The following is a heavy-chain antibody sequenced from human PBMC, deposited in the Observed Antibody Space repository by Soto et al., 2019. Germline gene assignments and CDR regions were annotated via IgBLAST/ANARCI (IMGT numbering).Heavy chain of an antibody. CDR2: ISYDGSNK. CDR3: ARDMGLGRSSGWYPSFLGWYFDL. CDR1: GFTFSSYA. J-gene: IGHJ2*01. D-gene: IGHD6-19*01. V-gene: IGHV3-30-3*01. Sequence: QVQLVESGGGVVQPGRSLRLSCAASGFTFSSYAMHWVRQAPGKGLEWVAVISYDGSNKYYADSVKGRFTISRDNSKNPLYLQMNSLRAEHTAVYYCARDMGLGRSSGWYPSFLGWYFDLWGRGTLVTVSS.